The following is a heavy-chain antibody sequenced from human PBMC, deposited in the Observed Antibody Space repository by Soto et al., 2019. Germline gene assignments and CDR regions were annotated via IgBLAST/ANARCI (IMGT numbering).Heavy chain of an antibody. CDR1: GFTFSSYG. Sequence: VGSLRLSCVASGFTFSSYGMHWVRQAPGKGLEWVAVIWNDGSNEYYADSVKGRFTISRDNSKNTLYLQMNSLRPEDTAVYYCAKWITVAGDFDYWGQGTLVTVSS. J-gene: IGHJ4*01. CDR3: AKWITVAGDFDY. D-gene: IGHD6-19*01. V-gene: IGHV3-33*06. CDR2: IWNDGSNE.